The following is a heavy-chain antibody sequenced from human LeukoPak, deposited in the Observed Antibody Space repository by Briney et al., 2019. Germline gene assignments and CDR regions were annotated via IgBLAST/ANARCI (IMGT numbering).Heavy chain of an antibody. V-gene: IGHV1-18*01. CDR1: GYTFTSYG. D-gene: IGHD3-22*01. CDR3: ARGLYLYYYDSSGVGHAFDI. Sequence: ASVKVSCKASGYTFTSYGISGVRQAPGQGVEWMGWISGYNGNTNYAQKLQGRVTITRNTSISTAYMELSSLRSEDTAVYYCARGLYLYYYDSSGVGHAFDIWGQGTMVTVSS. J-gene: IGHJ3*02. CDR2: ISGYNGNT.